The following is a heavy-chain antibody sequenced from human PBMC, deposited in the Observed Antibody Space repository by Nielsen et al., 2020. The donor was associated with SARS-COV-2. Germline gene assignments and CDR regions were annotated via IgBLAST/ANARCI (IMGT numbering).Heavy chain of an antibody. J-gene: IGHJ4*02. D-gene: IGHD6-13*01. Sequence: GSLRLSCTVSGGSISSYYWSWIQQPPGKGLEWIGYIYYSGSTNYNPSLKSRVTISVDTSKNQFSLKLSSVTAADTAVYYCARGGRYSSSWFFYWGQGTLVTVSS. CDR3: ARGGRYSSSWFFY. V-gene: IGHV4-59*12. CDR2: IYYSGST. CDR1: GGSISSYY.